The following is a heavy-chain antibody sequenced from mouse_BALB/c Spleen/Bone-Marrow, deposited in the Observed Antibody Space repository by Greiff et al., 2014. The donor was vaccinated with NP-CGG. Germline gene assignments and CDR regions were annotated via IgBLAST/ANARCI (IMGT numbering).Heavy chain of an antibody. CDR2: INPSNGRT. CDR3: ARGDGFAWFAY. Sequence: VQLQQSGAELVKPGASVKLSCKASGYTFTSYWMHWVKQRPGQGLEWIGEINPSNGRTNYNEKFKSKATLTVDKSSSTAYMQLSSLTSEDSAAYYCARGDGFAWFAYWGQGTLVTVSA. J-gene: IGHJ3*01. CDR1: GYTFTSYW. V-gene: IGHV1S81*02. D-gene: IGHD3-3*01.